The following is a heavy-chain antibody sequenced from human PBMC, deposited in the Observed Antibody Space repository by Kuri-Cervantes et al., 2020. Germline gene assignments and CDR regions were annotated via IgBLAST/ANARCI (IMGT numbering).Heavy chain of an antibody. CDR1: GFTFSSYG. CDR2: ISYDGSSK. V-gene: IGHV3-30*18. J-gene: IGHJ4*02. Sequence: GESLKISCAASGFTFSSYGMHWVRQAPGKGLEWVAVISYDGSSKYYADSVKGRFTISRDNSKNTLYLQMNSLRAEDTAVHYCANWGDDYGDYFDYWGQGTLVTVSS. D-gene: IGHD4-17*01. CDR3: ANWGDDYGDYFDY.